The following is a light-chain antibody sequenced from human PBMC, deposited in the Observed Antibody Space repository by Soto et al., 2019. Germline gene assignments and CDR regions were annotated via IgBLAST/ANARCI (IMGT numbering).Light chain of an antibody. Sequence: QSALTQPPSVSGSPGQSVTISCTGTSSDVGRYDRVSWYQQSPGTAPKLIIYEVRNRPSGVPDRFSGSKSGNTASLTISGLQAEDEAEYHCSSFTSSETRVFGGGTKLTVL. CDR1: SSDVGRYDR. CDR2: EVR. V-gene: IGLV2-18*02. CDR3: SSFTSSETRV. J-gene: IGLJ3*02.